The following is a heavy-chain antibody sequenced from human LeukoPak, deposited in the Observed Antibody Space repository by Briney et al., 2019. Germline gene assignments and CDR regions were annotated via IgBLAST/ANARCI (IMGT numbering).Heavy chain of an antibody. CDR1: GFTFSSYW. D-gene: IGHD3-10*01. CDR3: ARTLLWFGDYYYMDV. J-gene: IGHJ6*03. CDR2: IKQDGSEK. V-gene: IGHV3-7*01. Sequence: PRGSLRLSCAASGFTFSSYWMSWVRQAPGKGLEWVANIKQDGSEKYYVDSVKGRFTISRDNAKNSLYLQMNSLRAEDTAVYYCARTLLWFGDYYYMDVWGKGTTVTVSS.